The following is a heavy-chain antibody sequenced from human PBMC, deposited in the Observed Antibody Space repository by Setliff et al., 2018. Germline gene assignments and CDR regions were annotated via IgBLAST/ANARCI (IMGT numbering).Heavy chain of an antibody. D-gene: IGHD4-4*01. CDR3: ARGLSTDTDS. CDR1: GGTFSSYV. Sequence: GASVKVSCKASGGTFSSYVISWVREAPGQGLEWMGGIIPMFGTNYAQKFQGRVTITADEPTTTVFMELSNLRSEDTAVYFCARGLSTDTDSWGQGTLVTVSS. CDR2: IIPMFGT. J-gene: IGHJ4*02. V-gene: IGHV1-69*13.